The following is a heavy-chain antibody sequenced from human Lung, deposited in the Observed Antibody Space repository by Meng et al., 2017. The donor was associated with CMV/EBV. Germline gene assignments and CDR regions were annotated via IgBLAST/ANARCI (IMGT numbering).Heavy chain of an antibody. J-gene: IGHJ3*02. D-gene: IGHD3-10*01. CDR2: IYYSGST. V-gene: IGHV4-59*01. CDR3: ARPMIRGPYDGFHI. Sequence: SXTXSLXCTVSGGSFSTYYWSWIRQPPGKGLEWIGYIYYSGSTSYNPSLKSRVTISVDTSKNQFYLKLTSVTAADTAVYYFARPMIRGPYDGFHIWGQGTXVTVSS. CDR1: GGSFSTYY.